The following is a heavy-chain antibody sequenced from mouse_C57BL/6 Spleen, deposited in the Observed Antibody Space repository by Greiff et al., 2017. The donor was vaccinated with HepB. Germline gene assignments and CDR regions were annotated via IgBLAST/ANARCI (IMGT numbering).Heavy chain of an antibody. CDR2: ISNGGGST. Sequence: EVQVVESGGGLVQPGGSLKLSCAASGFTFSDYYMYWVRQTPEKRLEWVAYISNGGGSTYYPDTVKGRFTISRDNAKNTLYLQMSRLKSEDTAMYYCARPRGGYYYAMDYWGQGTSVTVSS. V-gene: IGHV5-12*01. J-gene: IGHJ4*01. CDR1: GFTFSDYY. CDR3: ARPRGGYYYAMDY.